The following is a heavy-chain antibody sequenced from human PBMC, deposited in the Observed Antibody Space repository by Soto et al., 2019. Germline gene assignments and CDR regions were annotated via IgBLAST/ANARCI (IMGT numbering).Heavy chain of an antibody. CDR1: GFTFSSYG. CDR3: AKDHHRVYYYYYGMDV. J-gene: IGHJ6*02. Sequence: GRSLRLSCAASGFTFSSYGMHWVRQAPGKGLEWVAVISYDGSNKYYADSVKGRFTISRDNSKNTLYLQMNSLRAEDTAVYYCAKDHHRVYYYYYGMDVWGQGTTVTVSS. CDR2: ISYDGSNK. V-gene: IGHV3-30*18.